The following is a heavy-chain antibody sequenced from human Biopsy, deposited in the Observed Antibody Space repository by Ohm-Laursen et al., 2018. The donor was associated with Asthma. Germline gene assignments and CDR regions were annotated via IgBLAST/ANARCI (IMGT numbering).Heavy chain of an antibody. CDR2: IYSGGTS. V-gene: IGHV3-53*01. J-gene: IGHJ4*02. D-gene: IGHD3-22*01. CDR1: GFAVSRDH. Sequence: SLRLPCAASGFAVSRDHMFWVRQAPGKGLEWVSVIYSGGTSHTADSARGRFTISRDYSKNTLYLQMHSLRAEDTAVYYCARGDSSNWSHYYFDYWGQGTLGTVSS. CDR3: ARGDSSNWSHYYFDY.